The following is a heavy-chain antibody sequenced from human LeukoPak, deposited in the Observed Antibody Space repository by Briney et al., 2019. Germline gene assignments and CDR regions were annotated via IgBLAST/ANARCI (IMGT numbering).Heavy chain of an antibody. CDR2: ISAYNGNT. D-gene: IGHD1-26*01. V-gene: IGHV1-18*01. Sequence: ASVKVSCKASGYTFTSYGISWVRQAPGQGLEWMGWISAYNGNTNYAQKLQGRVTMTTDTSTSTAYMELRSLRSDDTAVYYCARYSGSPAYHYYGMDVWGQGTTVTVSS. CDR1: GYTFTSYG. CDR3: ARYSGSPAYHYYGMDV. J-gene: IGHJ6*02.